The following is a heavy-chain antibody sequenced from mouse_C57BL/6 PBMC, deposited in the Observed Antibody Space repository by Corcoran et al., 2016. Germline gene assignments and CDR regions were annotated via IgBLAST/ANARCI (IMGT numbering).Heavy chain of an antibody. V-gene: IGHV9-3*01. Sequence: QIQLVQTAPELTNPGETVKISCKASGYTFTAYGMSWVKQAPGKGLKWMGWINTYSGVPTYADDFKGRFAFSLETSASTAYLQINNLKNEDTATYFCARQDYGSSLFAYWGQGTLVTVSA. CDR2: INTYSGVP. CDR3: ARQDYGSSLFAY. J-gene: IGHJ3*01. CDR1: GYTFTAYG. D-gene: IGHD1-1*01.